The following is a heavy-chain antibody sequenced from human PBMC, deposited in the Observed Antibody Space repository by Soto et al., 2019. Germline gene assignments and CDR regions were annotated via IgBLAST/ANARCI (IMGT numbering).Heavy chain of an antibody. D-gene: IGHD6-6*01. J-gene: IGHJ4*02. V-gene: IGHV3-30*18. CDR3: AKGGWYTSSSRSDC. CDR1: GFTLSGVD. CDR2: MSYDGRNQ. Sequence: QVQLVESGGGVVQPGTSLRLSCSASGFTLSGVDMHWVRQAPGKGLEWVAVMSYDGRNQYYADSVKGRFTVSRDSSKSTLYLQMTSLRTEDAAVYYCAKGGWYTSSSRSDCWGQGPLVTVSS.